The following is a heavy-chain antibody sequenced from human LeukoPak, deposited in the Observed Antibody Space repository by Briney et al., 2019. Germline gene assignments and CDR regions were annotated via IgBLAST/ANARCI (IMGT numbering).Heavy chain of an antibody. J-gene: IGHJ4*02. V-gene: IGHV1-18*01. CDR3: SGEPDRVYPRAHPDC. Sequence: ASVRLSCTASVYTFTSYGISWVRQAPGQRLERMGWISAYKGNTIYAQKLQGRGTKTTETATSTAYMEVGSLGPDDTAGYYRSGEPDRVYPRAHPDCWGQGTLVTVSS. D-gene: IGHD5/OR15-5a*01. CDR1: VYTFTSYG. CDR2: ISAYKGNT.